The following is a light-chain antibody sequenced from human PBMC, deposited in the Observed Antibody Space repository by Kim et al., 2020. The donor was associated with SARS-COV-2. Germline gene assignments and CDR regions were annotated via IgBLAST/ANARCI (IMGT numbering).Light chain of an antibody. CDR2: DGS. Sequence: LSLGDRATVTCRASQSISSYLAWYQQRQGKAPSGLIYDGSNRATGIPAMFGGSGSGTDFNITIRNLQPEDVAVYYCQQGSRRPITVGRGTKVDIK. CDR1: QSISSY. V-gene: IGKV3-11*01. CDR3: QQGSRRPIT. J-gene: IGKJ4*01.